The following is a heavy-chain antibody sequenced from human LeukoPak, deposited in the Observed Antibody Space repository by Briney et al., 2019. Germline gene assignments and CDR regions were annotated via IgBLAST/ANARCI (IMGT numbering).Heavy chain of an antibody. CDR1: GGSISSYY. CDR3: ARDLVFLRGFYYDTSGFNY. V-gene: IGHV4-4*07. D-gene: IGHD3-22*01. CDR2: IYASGST. Sequence: PSETLSLTCTVSGGSISSYYWSWIRQPAGKGLEWIGRIYASGSTNYNPSLKSRVTTSVDTSKNQFSLKLSSVTAADTAVYYCARDLVFLRGFYYDTSGFNYWGQGTLVTVSS. J-gene: IGHJ4*02.